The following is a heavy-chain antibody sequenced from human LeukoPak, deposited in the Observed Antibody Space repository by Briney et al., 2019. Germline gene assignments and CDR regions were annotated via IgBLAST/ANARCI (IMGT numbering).Heavy chain of an antibody. D-gene: IGHD6-19*01. Sequence: ASVTLSLTCTVSGGSISSSSYYWSWIRQRPGEGLEWIAYIGNSGTANYNPSIRSRATISGDTSQNHFSLRLTAVTAADTAVYYCARLPHSGGWQDWYFDLWGRGTLVTVSS. V-gene: IGHV4-61*03. CDR2: IGNSGTA. J-gene: IGHJ2*01. CDR3: ARLPHSGGWQDWYFDL. CDR1: GGSISSSSYY.